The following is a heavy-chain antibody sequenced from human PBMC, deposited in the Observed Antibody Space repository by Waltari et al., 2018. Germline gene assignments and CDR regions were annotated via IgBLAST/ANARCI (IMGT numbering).Heavy chain of an antibody. D-gene: IGHD2-15*01. Sequence: EVQMLESGGGLVQPGGSLRLSCVVSGFTFSSYPMNWVRQAPGKGLEWVSSISETGDSTYYADSVKGRFSISRDDSKNTLYLEMNSLTVDDTAVYYCAEVCSGGSCYFRNYWGQGTLVTVSA. CDR3: AEVCSGGSCYFRNY. J-gene: IGHJ4*02. CDR2: ISETGDST. CDR1: GFTFSSYP. V-gene: IGHV3-23*01.